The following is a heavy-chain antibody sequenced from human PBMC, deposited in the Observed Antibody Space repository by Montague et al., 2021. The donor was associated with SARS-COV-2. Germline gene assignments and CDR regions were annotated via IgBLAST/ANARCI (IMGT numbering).Heavy chain of an antibody. V-gene: IGHV4-34*01. J-gene: IGHJ4*02. CDR2: INHRRST. CDR1: DGSFSDYS. CDR3: ARGRQHTNMVVVVVTGGEYYFDF. Sequence: SETLSLTCAVYDGSFSDYSWTWIRQPPGKGLEWIGEINHRRSTNYNPSLKSRVTISVDTSKNQFSLKMTSVTAADTAVYYCARGRQHTNMVVVVVTGGEYYFDFWGQGTLVAVSS. D-gene: IGHD3-22*01.